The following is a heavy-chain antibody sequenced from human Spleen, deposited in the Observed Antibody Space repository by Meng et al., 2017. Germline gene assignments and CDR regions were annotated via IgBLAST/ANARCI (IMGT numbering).Heavy chain of an antibody. Sequence: GESLKISCTASGITFSTYWMNWVRQAPGEGLEWVANIKQDGSEKLYVDSVTCRFTISRDNAKNSLYLQISSLTAEDTAVYYCAGGTGWLIDYWGQGTLVTVSS. CDR1: GITFSTYW. CDR2: IKQDGSEK. J-gene: IGHJ4*02. CDR3: AGGTGWLIDY. D-gene: IGHD2-8*02. V-gene: IGHV3-7*04.